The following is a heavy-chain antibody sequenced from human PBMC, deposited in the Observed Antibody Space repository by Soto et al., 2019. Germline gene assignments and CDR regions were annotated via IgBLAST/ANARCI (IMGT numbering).Heavy chain of an antibody. CDR1: GFTFSSYA. D-gene: IGHD2-15*01. V-gene: IGHV3-23*01. J-gene: IGHJ4*02. CDR3: AKDFPPGCSGSSCSNGY. Sequence: EVQLLESGGGLVQPGGSLRLSCAASGFTFSSYAMSWVRQAPGKGLEWVSAISGSGGSTYYADSVKGRFTISRDNSKNTLYLQMNSLRAEDTAVYYCAKDFPPGCSGSSCSNGYWGQGTLVTVSS. CDR2: ISGSGGST.